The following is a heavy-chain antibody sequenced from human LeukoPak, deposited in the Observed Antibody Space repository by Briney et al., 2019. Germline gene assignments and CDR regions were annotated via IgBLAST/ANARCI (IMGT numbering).Heavy chain of an antibody. J-gene: IGHJ6*03. CDR2: ISSSGSTI. CDR1: GFSFSNYE. V-gene: IGHV3-48*03. Sequence: GGSLRLSCAASGFSFSNYEMNWVRQAPGKGLEWVSYISSSGSTIYYADSVKGRFTISRDNAKNSLYLQMNSLRAEDTAVYYCARVYGSGSYYYYYMDVWGKGTTVTISS. CDR3: ARVYGSGSYYYYYMDV. D-gene: IGHD3-10*01.